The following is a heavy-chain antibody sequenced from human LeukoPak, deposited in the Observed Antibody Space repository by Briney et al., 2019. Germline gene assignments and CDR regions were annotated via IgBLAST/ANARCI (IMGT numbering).Heavy chain of an antibody. J-gene: IGHJ4*02. Sequence: GRSLRLSCAASGFTFSSYGMHWVRQAPGKGLEWVAVISYDGSNKYYADSVKGRFTISRDNSKNTLYLQLNSLRADDTAVYYCARGAQWVLDYWGQGTLVTVSS. CDR2: ISYDGSNK. V-gene: IGHV3-30*03. CDR1: GFTFSSYG. CDR3: ARGAQWVLDY. D-gene: IGHD1-26*01.